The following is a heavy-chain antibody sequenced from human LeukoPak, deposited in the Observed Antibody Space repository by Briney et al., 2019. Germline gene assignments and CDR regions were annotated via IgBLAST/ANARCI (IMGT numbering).Heavy chain of an antibody. CDR2: IHYSGST. CDR3: ARCYASIALSTTCDY. V-gene: IGHV4-59*01. J-gene: IGHJ4*01. CDR1: GGSISGYY. Sequence: PSETLSLTCTVSGGSISGYYWSWIRQSPGKGLEWIGYIHYSGSTNYNSALKSRLTISVDTSKRQFSLTLRSVTAADTAVYYCARCYASIALSTTCDYWGHGILVTVSS. D-gene: IGHD1-26*01.